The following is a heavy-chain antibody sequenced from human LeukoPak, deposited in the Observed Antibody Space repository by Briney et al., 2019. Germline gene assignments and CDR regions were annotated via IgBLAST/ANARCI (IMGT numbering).Heavy chain of an antibody. J-gene: IGHJ3*02. V-gene: IGHV3-7*01. CDR1: GFTFSSYR. CDR2: IKQDGSEK. Sequence: GGSLRLSCAASGFTFSSYRMSWVRQAPGKGLEWVANIKQDGSEKYYVDSVKGRFTISRYNAKNSLYLQMNSLRAEDTAVYYCASIYRFLEWLPNHDAFDTWGQGTMVTVSS. CDR3: ASIYRFLEWLPNHDAFDT. D-gene: IGHD3-3*01.